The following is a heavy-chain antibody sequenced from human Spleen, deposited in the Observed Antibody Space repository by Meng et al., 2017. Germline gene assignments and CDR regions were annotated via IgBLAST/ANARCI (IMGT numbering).Heavy chain of an antibody. CDR2: FDPEDGET. CDR3: ATPPIHGGGYYYYYGMDV. D-gene: IGHD3-16*01. J-gene: IGHJ6*02. CDR1: GYTLTELS. Sequence: ASVKVSCKVSGYTLTELSMHWVRQAPGKGLEWMGGFDPEDGETIYAQKFQGRVTMTEDTSTDTAYMELSSLRSEDTAVYYCATPPIHGGGYYYYYGMDVWGQGTTVTVSS. V-gene: IGHV1-24*01.